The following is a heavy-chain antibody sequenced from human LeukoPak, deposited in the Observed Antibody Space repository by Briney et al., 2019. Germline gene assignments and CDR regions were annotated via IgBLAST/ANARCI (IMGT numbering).Heavy chain of an antibody. Sequence: ASVTVSFTASGYTFSDYYMHWVRQAPGQGLELMGWISPNSDVTNYAQKFQGRVTMTRDTSISTAYMELRSLRSDDTAVYYCARVEQIAVAGTYYYYYMDVWGKGTTVTVSS. D-gene: IGHD6-19*01. V-gene: IGHV1-2*02. CDR3: ARVEQIAVAGTYYYYYMDV. CDR2: ISPNSDVT. J-gene: IGHJ6*03. CDR1: GYTFSDYY.